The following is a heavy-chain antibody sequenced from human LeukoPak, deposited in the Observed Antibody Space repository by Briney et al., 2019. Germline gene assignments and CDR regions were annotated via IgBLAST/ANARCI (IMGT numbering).Heavy chain of an antibody. CDR1: GDSISGYY. J-gene: IGHJ4*02. Sequence: SETLSLTCTVSGDSISGYYWSWIRQPPGKGLQYIGFLYNTGSANYDPSLKSRVTISVDTSKNQFSLKLTSVTAADTAVYYCARWTIGYNNWGQGTLVTVSS. V-gene: IGHV4-59*08. CDR2: LYNTGSA. CDR3: ARWTIGYNN. D-gene: IGHD1-14*01.